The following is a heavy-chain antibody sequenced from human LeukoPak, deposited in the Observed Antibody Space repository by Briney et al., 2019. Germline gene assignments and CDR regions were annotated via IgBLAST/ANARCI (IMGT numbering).Heavy chain of an antibody. CDR1: GGSFSGYY. CDR2: ISHSGST. V-gene: IGHV4-34*01. CDR3: ARHPTGVATISP. D-gene: IGHD5-12*01. Sequence: SETLSLTCAVYGGSFSGYYWSWIRQPPGKGLERIGEISHSGSTNYNPSLKSRVTVSVDTSKNQFSLKLSSVTAADTAMYYCARHPTGVATISPWGQGTLVTVSS. J-gene: IGHJ5*02.